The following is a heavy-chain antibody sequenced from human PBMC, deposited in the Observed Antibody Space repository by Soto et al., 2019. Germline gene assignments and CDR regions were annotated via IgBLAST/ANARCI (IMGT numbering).Heavy chain of an antibody. CDR1: GGSISSGGYY. CDR3: AREGGYSDSSGYPPSGMDV. CDR2: IYYSGST. D-gene: IGHD3-22*01. V-gene: IGHV4-31*03. J-gene: IGHJ6*02. Sequence: SETLSLTCTVSGGSISSGGYYWSWIRQHPGKGLEWIGYIYYSGSTYYNPSLKSRVTISVDTSKNQFSLKLSSVTAADTAVYYCAREGGYSDSSGYPPSGMDVWGQGXTVTVSS.